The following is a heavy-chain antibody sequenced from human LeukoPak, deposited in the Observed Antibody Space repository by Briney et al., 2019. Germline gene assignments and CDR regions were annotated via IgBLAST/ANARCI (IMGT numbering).Heavy chain of an antibody. CDR3: ARFVVVVPAAMRLNNWFDP. CDR1: GYTFIGYY. Sequence: ASVKVSCKASGYTFIGYYVHWVRQAPGQGLEWMGWINPQSAVTNYAQKFQGRVTMTRDTSISTVYMELSRLRSDDTAVYYCARFVVVVPAAMRLNNWFDPWGQGTLVTVSS. J-gene: IGHJ5*02. D-gene: IGHD2-2*01. CDR2: INPQSAVT. V-gene: IGHV1-2*02.